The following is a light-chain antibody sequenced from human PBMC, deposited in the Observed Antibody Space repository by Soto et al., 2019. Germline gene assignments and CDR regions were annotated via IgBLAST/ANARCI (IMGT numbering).Light chain of an antibody. CDR2: NTH. CDR1: SSNIGRHV. J-gene: IGLJ7*01. V-gene: IGLV1-44*01. Sequence: QSVLTQPPSASGTPGQRVTISCSGGSSNIGRHVVNWYQQLPGAAPKLLIYNTHQRPSGVPDRISGSKSGTSASLTISGLPSEDEADYYCAAWDDSLRGAVFGGGTQLTVL. CDR3: AAWDDSLRGAV.